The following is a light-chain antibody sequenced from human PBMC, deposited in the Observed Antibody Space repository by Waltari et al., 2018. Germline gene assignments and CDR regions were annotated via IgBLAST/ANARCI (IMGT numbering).Light chain of an antibody. V-gene: IGKV1-39*01. CDR2: TAS. CDR1: QSISTY. Sequence: DIRMTQSPSSLYASVVDRVTITCRASQSISTYLNWYQQKPGKAPKLLIYTASTLQSGVPARFSGIGSGTDFTLTISSLQPVDFATYYCQQSYSTLPVTFGPGTKVDIK. J-gene: IGKJ3*01. CDR3: QQSYSTLPVT.